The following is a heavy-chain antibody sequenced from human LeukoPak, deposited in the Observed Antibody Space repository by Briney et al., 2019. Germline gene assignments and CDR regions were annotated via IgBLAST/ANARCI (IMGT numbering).Heavy chain of an antibody. CDR1: GFTLSTYS. CDR2: ISSSSYI. CDR3: ARGGPSVGSPLYYYYMDV. J-gene: IGHJ6*03. Sequence: GGSLRLSCAASGFTLSTYSMNWVRQAPGKGLEWVSSISSSSYIYYAGSVKGRFTISRDNAKNSLYLQMNSLRAEDTAVYYCARGGPSVGSPLYYYYMDVWGKGTTVTVSS. V-gene: IGHV3-21*01. D-gene: IGHD4-23*01.